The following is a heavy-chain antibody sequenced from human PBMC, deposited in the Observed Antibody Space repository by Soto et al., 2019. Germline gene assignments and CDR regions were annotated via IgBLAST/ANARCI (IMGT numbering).Heavy chain of an antibody. J-gene: IGHJ4*02. D-gene: IGHD3-22*01. CDR3: ASRIVGYYQD. V-gene: IGHV4-31*03. CDR2: IYYSGST. CDR1: GGSISSGGYY. Sequence: SSETLSLTCTVSGGSISSGGYYWSWIRQHPGKGLEWIGYIYYSGSTYYNPSLKSRVTISVDTSKNQFSLKLSSVTAADTAVYYCASRIVGYYQDWGQGTLVTVSS.